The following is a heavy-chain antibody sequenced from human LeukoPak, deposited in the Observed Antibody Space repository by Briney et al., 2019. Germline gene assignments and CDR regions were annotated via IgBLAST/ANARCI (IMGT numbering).Heavy chain of an antibody. CDR2: MNPSGGST. CDR3: ARGVLSGYDYIFGGSYSFDY. V-gene: IGHV1-46*01. J-gene: IGHJ4*02. Sequence: ASVKVSCKASGYTFTSYYIHWVRQAPGQGLEWMGIMNPSGGSTSYAQKFQGRVTMTRDMSTSTVYMELSSLRSEDTAVYYCARGVLSGYDYIFGGSYSFDYWGQGTLVTVSS. D-gene: IGHD5-12*01. CDR1: GYTFTSYY.